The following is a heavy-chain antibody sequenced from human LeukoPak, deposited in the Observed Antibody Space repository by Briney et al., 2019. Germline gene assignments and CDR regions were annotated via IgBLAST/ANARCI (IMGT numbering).Heavy chain of an antibody. CDR3: ARDNLADYYDSSGSPSWGD. Sequence: ASVKVSCKASGYTFTSYAMNWVRQAPGQGLEWMGWINTNTGNPTYAQGFTGRFVFSLDTSVSTAYLQISSLKAEDTAVYYRARDNLADYYDSSGSPSWGDWGQGTLVTVSS. CDR1: GYTFTSYA. CDR2: INTNTGNP. V-gene: IGHV7-4-1*02. D-gene: IGHD3-22*01. J-gene: IGHJ4*02.